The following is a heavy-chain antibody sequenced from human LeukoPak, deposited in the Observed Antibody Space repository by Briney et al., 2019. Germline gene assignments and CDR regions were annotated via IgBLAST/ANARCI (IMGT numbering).Heavy chain of an antibody. CDR1: GFTFSSYG. Sequence: GGSLRLSCAASGFTFSSYGMHWVRQAPGKGLEWVAVISYDGSNKYYVDSVKGRFTISRDNAKNSLYLQMNSLRAEDTAVYYCARAPKLVPYYYYYGMDVWGQGTTVTVSS. J-gene: IGHJ6*02. CDR3: ARAPKLVPYYYYYGMDV. V-gene: IGHV3-30*03. D-gene: IGHD6-6*01. CDR2: ISYDGSNK.